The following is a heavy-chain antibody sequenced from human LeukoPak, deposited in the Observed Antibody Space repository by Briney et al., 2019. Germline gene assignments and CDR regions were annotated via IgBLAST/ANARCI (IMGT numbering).Heavy chain of an antibody. CDR2: INHSGST. Sequence: PSETLSLTCTVSGGSISSSSYYWGWIRQPPGKGLEWIGEINHSGSTNYNPSLKSRVTISVDTSKNQFSLKLSSVTAADTAVYYCARVVAVAGTSLDYFDYWGQGTLVTVSS. D-gene: IGHD6-19*01. J-gene: IGHJ4*02. V-gene: IGHV4-39*07. CDR3: ARVVAVAGTSLDYFDY. CDR1: GGSISSSSYY.